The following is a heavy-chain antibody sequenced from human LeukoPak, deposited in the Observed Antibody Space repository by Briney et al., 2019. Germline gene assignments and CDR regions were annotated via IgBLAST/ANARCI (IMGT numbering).Heavy chain of an antibody. CDR3: ARESIAAPNWFDP. Sequence: PGGSLRLSCAASGFTVSSYGMHWVRQAPGKGLDWVAVIWYDGSNKYYADSVKGRFTISRDNSKNTLYLQMNSLRAEDTSVYYCARESIAAPNWFDPWGQGTLVTVYS. V-gene: IGHV3-33*08. D-gene: IGHD6-6*01. J-gene: IGHJ5*02. CDR2: IWYDGSNK. CDR1: GFTVSSYG.